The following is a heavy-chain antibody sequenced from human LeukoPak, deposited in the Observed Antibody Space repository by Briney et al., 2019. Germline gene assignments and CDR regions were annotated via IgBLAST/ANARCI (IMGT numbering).Heavy chain of an antibody. CDR2: IYWSSSGT. CDR3: VKDMNPGGADV. D-gene: IGHD3-10*01. V-gene: IGHV3-9*02. Sequence: GRSLRLSCVVSGFNSEDHAMHWVRQAPGKGLEWVSGIYWSSSGTGYADSVKGRFTVSRDSAKNSLYLQMNSLRPEDTASYYCVKDMNPGGADVWGQGTTVTVSS. CDR1: GFNSEDHA. J-gene: IGHJ6*02.